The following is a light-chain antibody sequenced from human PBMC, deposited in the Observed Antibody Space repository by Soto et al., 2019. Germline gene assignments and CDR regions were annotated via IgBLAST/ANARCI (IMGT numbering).Light chain of an antibody. CDR2: DAS. V-gene: IGKV1-5*01. J-gene: IGKJ1*01. Sequence: DIQMTQSPATLSAFVGDTVTVTCRASQSVSGWLAWYQQKPGKAPKLLIYDASALKRGVPPRFSGSGSGTEFTLTISSLQPGDFATYYCQQYDSFSVTFGQGTKV. CDR3: QQYDSFSVT. CDR1: QSVSGW.